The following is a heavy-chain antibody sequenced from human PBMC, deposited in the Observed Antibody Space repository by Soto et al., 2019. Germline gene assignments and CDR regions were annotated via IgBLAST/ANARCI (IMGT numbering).Heavy chain of an antibody. V-gene: IGHV3-30*18. CDR2: ISYDGSNK. J-gene: IGHJ6*02. Sequence: QVQLVESGGGVVQPGRSLRLSCAASGFTFSSYGMHWVRQAPGKGLEWVAVISYDGSNKYYADSVKGRFTISRDNSKNTLYLQMNSLRAEDTAVYYCAKDLPGLGDYGPGASEGYYYYGMDVWGQGTTVTVSS. CDR1: GFTFSSYG. D-gene: IGHD4-17*01. CDR3: AKDLPGLGDYGPGASEGYYYYGMDV.